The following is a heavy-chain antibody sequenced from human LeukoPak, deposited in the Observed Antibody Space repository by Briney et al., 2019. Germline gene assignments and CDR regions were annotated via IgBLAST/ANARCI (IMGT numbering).Heavy chain of an antibody. CDR3: ARDDAYSSGFDFDY. CDR2: ISSSNSYI. V-gene: IGHV3-21*01. J-gene: IGHJ4*02. D-gene: IGHD6-19*01. CDR1: GFTFSSYS. Sequence: GGSLRLSCAASGFTFSSYSMNWVRQAPGKGLEWVSSISSSNSYIYYADSVKGRFIISRDNAKNSLYLQMNSLRAEDTAVYYCARDDAYSSGFDFDYWGQGTLVTVSS.